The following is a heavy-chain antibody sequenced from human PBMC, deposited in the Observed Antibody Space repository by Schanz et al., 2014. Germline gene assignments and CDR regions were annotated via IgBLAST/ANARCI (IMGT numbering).Heavy chain of an antibody. CDR2: ISGSSRTI. V-gene: IGHV3-11*04. Sequence: AQLVESGGGLVKPGGSLRLSCAASGFVFGDYYMTWIRQAPGKGLEWVSYISGSSRTIYYADSMKGRFTVSRDNAENALYLQMNTLRAEDTGLYFCARGGSGSHYRLDYWGQGTLVTVSS. J-gene: IGHJ4*02. CDR3: ARGGSGSHYRLDY. D-gene: IGHD1-26*01. CDR1: GFVFGDYY.